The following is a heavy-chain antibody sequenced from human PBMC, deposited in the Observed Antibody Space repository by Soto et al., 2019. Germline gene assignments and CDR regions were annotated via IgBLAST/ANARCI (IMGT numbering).Heavy chain of an antibody. CDR2: IIPIFGTA. Sequence: GASVNVSCKASGGTFSSYAISWVRQAPGQGLEWMGGIIPIFGTANYAQKFQGRVTITADKSTSTAYMELSSLRSEDTAVYYCLYQLYPSNYYYYGMDVWGQGTTVTVSS. D-gene: IGHD2-2*01. CDR1: GGTFSSYA. V-gene: IGHV1-69*06. J-gene: IGHJ6*02. CDR3: LYQLYPSNYYYYGMDV.